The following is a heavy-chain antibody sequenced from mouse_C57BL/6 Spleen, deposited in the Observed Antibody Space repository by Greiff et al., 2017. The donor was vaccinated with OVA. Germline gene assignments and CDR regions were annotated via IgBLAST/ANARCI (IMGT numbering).Heavy chain of an antibody. D-gene: IGHD1-1*01. Sequence: QVQLQQPGAELVKPGASVQMSCKASGYTFTSYWITWVKPRPGQGLEWIGDIYPGSGSTNYNAKFKSKSTLSVDPSSRTDYMQLSSLTSEEYAVYYCAREDLITKVEMDYWGQGTSGTVSS. J-gene: IGHJ4*01. CDR2: IYPGSGST. V-gene: IGHV1-55*01. CDR1: GYTFTSYW. CDR3: AREDLITKVEMDY.